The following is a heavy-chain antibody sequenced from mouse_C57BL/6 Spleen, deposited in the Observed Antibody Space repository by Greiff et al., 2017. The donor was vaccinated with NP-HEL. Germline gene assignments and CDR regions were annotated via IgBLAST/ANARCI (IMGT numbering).Heavy chain of an antibody. CDR2: IHPNSGST. Sequence: VQLQQPGAELVKPGASVKLSCKASGYTFTSYWMHWVKQRPGQGLEWIGMIHPNSGSTNYNEKFKSKATLTVDKSSSTAYMQLSSLTSEDSAVYYCAANWDGASWFAYWGQGTLVTVSA. CDR3: AANWDGASWFAY. V-gene: IGHV1-64*01. J-gene: IGHJ3*01. CDR1: GYTFTSYW. D-gene: IGHD4-1*01.